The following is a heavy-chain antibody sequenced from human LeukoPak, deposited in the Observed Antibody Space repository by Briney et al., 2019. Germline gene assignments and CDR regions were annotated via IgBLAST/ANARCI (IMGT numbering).Heavy chain of an antibody. V-gene: IGHV4-61*01. J-gene: IGHJ6*02. CDR1: GGPDSSGSYH. Sequence: SDTLSLTCTLPGGPDSSGSYHWSWIPQPPGKGLEGIGKIYYSGSANYNPSMKSRVTISVDRPKDQFSLKLTSVTAADTALYYCAREGGYDFDGGSYRHGMDVWGQGTTVTVSS. D-gene: IGHD5-12*01. CDR3: AREGGYDFDGGSYRHGMDV. CDR2: IYYSGSA.